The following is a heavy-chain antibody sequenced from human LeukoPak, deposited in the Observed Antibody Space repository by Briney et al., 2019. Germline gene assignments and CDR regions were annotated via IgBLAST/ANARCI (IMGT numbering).Heavy chain of an antibody. Sequence: GGSLRLSCAASGFTFSNFWMHWVRQAPGKGLVWVSQINSDGSNTKYAYSVKGRFTISRDNAKNTLYLQMNSLRAGDTAVYYCLRSGDYGNWGYWGQGTLVTVSS. V-gene: IGHV3-74*03. CDR2: INSDGSNT. CDR1: GFTFSNFW. D-gene: IGHD2-21*01. CDR3: LRSGDYGNWGY. J-gene: IGHJ4*02.